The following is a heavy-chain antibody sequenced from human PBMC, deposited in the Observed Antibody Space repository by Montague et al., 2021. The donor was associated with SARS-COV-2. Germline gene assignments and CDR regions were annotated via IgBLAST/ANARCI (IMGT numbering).Heavy chain of an antibody. CDR2: INHSGGP. CDR1: GGSFSGHY. D-gene: IGHD3-22*01. CDR3: ARGPQEYRITMIVVDYWYFDL. J-gene: IGHJ2*01. Sequence: SETLSLTCAVYGGSFSGHYWSWIRQPPGKGLEWIGEINHSGGPKYNPSLKSRVILLVDTSKNQFSLKLSSVTAADTAVYYCARGPQEYRITMIVVDYWYFDLWGRGTLVTVSS. V-gene: IGHV4-34*01.